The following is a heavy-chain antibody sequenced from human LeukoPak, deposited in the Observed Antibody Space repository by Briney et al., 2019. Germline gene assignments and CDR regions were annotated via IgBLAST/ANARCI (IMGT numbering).Heavy chain of an antibody. CDR1: GGTFSSYA. V-gene: IGHV7-4-1*02. Sequence: GASVKVSCKASGGTFSSYAISWVRQAPGQGLEWMGWINTNTGNPTYAQGFTGRFVFPLDTSVSTAYLQISSLKAEDTAVYYCARYGDYRVVDYWGQGTLVTVSS. J-gene: IGHJ4*02. D-gene: IGHD4-17*01. CDR3: ARYGDYRVVDY. CDR2: INTNTGNP.